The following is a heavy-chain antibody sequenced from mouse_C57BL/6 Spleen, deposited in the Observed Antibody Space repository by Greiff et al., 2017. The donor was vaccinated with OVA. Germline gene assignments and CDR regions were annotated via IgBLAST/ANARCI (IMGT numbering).Heavy chain of an antibody. CDR1: GYTFTDYY. CDR2: INPNNGGT. J-gene: IGHJ2*01. CDR3: ARDYGSSLDY. D-gene: IGHD1-1*01. Sequence: VQLQQSGPELVKPGASVKISCKASGYTFTDYYMNWVKQSHGKSLEWIGDINPNNGGTSYNQKFKGKATLTVDKSSRTAYMELRSLTSEDSAVYYCARDYGSSLDYWGQGTTLTVSS. V-gene: IGHV1-26*01.